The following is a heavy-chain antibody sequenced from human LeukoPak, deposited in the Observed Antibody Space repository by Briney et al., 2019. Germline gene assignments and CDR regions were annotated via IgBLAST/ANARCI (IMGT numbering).Heavy chain of an antibody. V-gene: IGHV3-74*01. D-gene: IGHD1-1*01. Sequence: SLRLSCXASGFTFSSYWMHWIRQAPGKGLVWVSRINSDGSSTSYADSVKGRFTISRDNVKNTLYLQMNSLGAEDTAVYYCARDLSGTTRRPFDPWGQGTLVTVSS. CDR1: GFTFSSYW. CDR3: ARDLSGTTRRPFDP. CDR2: INSDGSST. J-gene: IGHJ5*02.